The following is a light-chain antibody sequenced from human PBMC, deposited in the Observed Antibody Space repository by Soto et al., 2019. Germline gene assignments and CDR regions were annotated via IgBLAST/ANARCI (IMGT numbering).Light chain of an antibody. Sequence: ETVLTQSPGTLSLSPGERATLSCRASQSVTNNFLAWYQQKPGQAPRLLIYGVSARATGIPDRFSGSGSGTDFTLTISRLEPEDSAVYYCQQYQTIPRTFGGGTKVEIK. CDR2: GVS. J-gene: IGKJ4*01. V-gene: IGKV3-20*01. CDR3: QQYQTIPRT. CDR1: QSVTNNF.